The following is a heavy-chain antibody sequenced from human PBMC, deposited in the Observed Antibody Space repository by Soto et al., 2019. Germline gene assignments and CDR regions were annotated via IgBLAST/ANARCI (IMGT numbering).Heavy chain of an antibody. Sequence: ASVKVSCKASGYTFSNYGINWVRQAPGQGLEWMGWISAYNGNINYAQKLQGRVTVTTDTSTSTTYMELRSLRSDNTAVYYCARDEDSGWNYFDYWGQGTLVTVSS. D-gene: IGHD6-19*01. CDR2: ISAYNGNI. V-gene: IGHV1-18*01. CDR1: GYTFSNYG. J-gene: IGHJ4*02. CDR3: ARDEDSGWNYFDY.